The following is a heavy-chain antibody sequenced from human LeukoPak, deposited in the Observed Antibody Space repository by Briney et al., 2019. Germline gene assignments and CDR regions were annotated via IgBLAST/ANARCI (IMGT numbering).Heavy chain of an antibody. CDR3: ARGTMANY. CDR1: GGSLSGYY. D-gene: IGHD3-10*01. CDR2: INHSGST. J-gene: IGHJ4*02. Sequence: SQTLSLTCAVYGGSLSGYYWSWIRQPPGKGLELIGEINHSGSTNNNPSLKSRVTISVDTSKNQFSLKLSSVTAADTAVYYCARGTMANYGGQGTLVTVSS. V-gene: IGHV4-34*01.